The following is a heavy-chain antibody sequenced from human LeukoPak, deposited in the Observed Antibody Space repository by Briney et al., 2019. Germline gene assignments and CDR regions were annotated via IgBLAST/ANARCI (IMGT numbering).Heavy chain of an antibody. Sequence: ASVKVSCKALGYSFTGYSVHWVRQAPGQGLEWMGWINPNSGDTKYSQKSQGRVTMTRDTSISTAYMELSRLRSDDTAVYYCAGGRRGYSYGLTYYFDYWGQGTLVTVSS. D-gene: IGHD5-18*01. CDR3: AGGRRGYSYGLTYYFDY. J-gene: IGHJ4*02. V-gene: IGHV1-2*02. CDR2: INPNSGDT. CDR1: GYSFTGYS.